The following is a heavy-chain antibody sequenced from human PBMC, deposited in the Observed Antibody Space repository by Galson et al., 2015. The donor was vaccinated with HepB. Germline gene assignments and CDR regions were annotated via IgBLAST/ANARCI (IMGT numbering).Heavy chain of an antibody. CDR2: IYPGDSDT. CDR3: ARHGSIAVAGDLTYYYYGMDV. D-gene: IGHD6-19*01. Sequence: QSGAEVKKPGESLRISCKGSGYSFPSYWIGWVRQMPGKGLEWMGIIYPGDSDTRYSPSFQGQVTISADKSISTAYLQWSSLKASDTAMYYCARHGSIAVAGDLTYYYYGMDVWGQGTTVTVSS. V-gene: IGHV5-51*01. CDR1: GYSFPSYW. J-gene: IGHJ6*02.